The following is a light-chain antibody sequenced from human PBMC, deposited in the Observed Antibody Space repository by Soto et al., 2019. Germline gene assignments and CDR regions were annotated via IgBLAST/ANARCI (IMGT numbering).Light chain of an antibody. CDR2: DDS. CDR1: NIGSKS. J-gene: IGLJ2*01. V-gene: IGLV3-21*02. CDR3: QVWDSSSDHVV. Sequence: SYELTQPPSVSVAPGQTARITCGGNNIGSKSVHWYQQKPGQAPVLVVYDDSDRPSGIPGRFSGSNSGNTATLTLSRVEAGDEADYYCQVWDSSSDHVVFGGGTKLTVL.